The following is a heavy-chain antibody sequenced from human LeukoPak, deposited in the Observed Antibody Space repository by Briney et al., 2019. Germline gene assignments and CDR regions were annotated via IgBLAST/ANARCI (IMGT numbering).Heavy chain of an antibody. Sequence: KSSETLSLTCAVYGGSFSGYYWSWIRQPPGKGLEWIGEINHSGSTNYNPSLKSRVTISVDTSKNQFSLKLSSVTAADTAVYYCVRGPRITMINDYWGQGTLVTVSP. CDR3: VRGPRITMINDY. D-gene: IGHD3-22*01. J-gene: IGHJ4*02. V-gene: IGHV4-34*01. CDR1: GGSFSGYY. CDR2: INHSGST.